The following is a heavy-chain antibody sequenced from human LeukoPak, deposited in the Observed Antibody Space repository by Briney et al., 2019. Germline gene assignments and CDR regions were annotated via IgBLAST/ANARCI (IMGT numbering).Heavy chain of an antibody. D-gene: IGHD3-10*01. Sequence: SETLSLTCTVSGGSISSYYWGWIRQPPGKGLEWIGYIYYSGSTNYNPSLKSRVTISVDTSKNQFSLKLSSVTAADTAVYYCATTLVRGGLNFDYWGQGTLVTVSS. J-gene: IGHJ4*02. CDR2: IYYSGST. CDR1: GGSISSYY. V-gene: IGHV4-59*01. CDR3: ATTLVRGGLNFDY.